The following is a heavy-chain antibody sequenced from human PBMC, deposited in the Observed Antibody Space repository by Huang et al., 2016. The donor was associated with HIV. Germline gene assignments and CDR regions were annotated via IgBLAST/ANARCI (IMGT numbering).Heavy chain of an antibody. CDR1: GFTFSKFA. Sequence: QVQLVESGGGVVRPGRSLRLSCAASGFTFSKFAMHLVRQAPGKGLEWMAVITYDGSSKHYADSVTGRLTISRDNSNNTLYLQMNSLTVEDTAVYYCTKGHYYDTNGYVAFDIWGQGTMVTVSS. D-gene: IGHD3-22*01. V-gene: IGHV3-30*18. CDR3: TKGHYYDTNGYVAFDI. J-gene: IGHJ3*02. CDR2: ITYDGSSK.